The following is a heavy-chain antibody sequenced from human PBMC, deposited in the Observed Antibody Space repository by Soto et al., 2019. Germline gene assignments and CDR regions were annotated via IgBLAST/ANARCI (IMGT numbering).Heavy chain of an antibody. V-gene: IGHV1-69*13. J-gene: IGHJ5*02. CDR1: GGTFSSYA. Sequence: GASVKVSCKASGGTFSSYAISWVRQAPGQGLEWMGGIIPIFGTANYAQKFQGRVTITADESTSTAYMELSSLRSEDTAVYYCARFGYCSGGSCYSVFSGWFDPWGQGTLVTVSS. CDR3: ARFGYCSGGSCYSVFSGWFDP. CDR2: IIPIFGTA. D-gene: IGHD2-15*01.